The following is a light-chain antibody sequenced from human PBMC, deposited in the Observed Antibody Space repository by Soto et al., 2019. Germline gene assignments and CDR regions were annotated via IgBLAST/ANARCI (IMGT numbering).Light chain of an antibody. CDR3: MQALQTPIT. V-gene: IGKV2-28*01. CDR1: QSLLQSDAYSY. CDR2: LGH. J-gene: IGKJ5*01. Sequence: DIVMTQFPLSLPVTPGEPASISYKSSQSLLQSDAYSYVDWYLQKPGQCPHLLIYLGHNRASGVPDRFSGSGSGTDFTLKISRVEAEDVGVYYCMQALQTPITFGQGTRLEIK.